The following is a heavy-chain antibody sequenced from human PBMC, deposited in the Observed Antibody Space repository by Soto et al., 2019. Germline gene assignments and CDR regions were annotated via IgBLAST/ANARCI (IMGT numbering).Heavy chain of an antibody. CDR3: ARHGAIYSNSWYDFDY. CDR1: GGSLSSYY. CDR2: MYNSGSA. J-gene: IGHJ4*02. Sequence: QVQLQESGPGLVKPSETLSLTCTVSGGSLSSYYWSWIRQPPGKGLEWVGYMYNSGSANYNPSLKSRVTISVDMSQNQFSLQLTSVTAADTAVYYCARHGAIYSNSWYDFDYWGQGTLVTVSS. V-gene: IGHV4-59*08. D-gene: IGHD6-13*01.